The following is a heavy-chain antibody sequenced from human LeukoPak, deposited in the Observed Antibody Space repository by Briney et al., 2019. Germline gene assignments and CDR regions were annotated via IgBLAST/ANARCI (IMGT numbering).Heavy chain of an antibody. CDR1: GGSFSGYY. Sequence: SETLSLTCAVYGGSFSGYYWSWIRQPPGKGLEWIREINHSGSTNYNPSLKSRVTISVDTSKNQFSLKLSSVTAADTAVYYCARGRNDFCSGPRIFDYWGQGTLVTVSS. CDR3: ARGRNDFCSGPRIFDY. V-gene: IGHV4-34*01. D-gene: IGHD3-3*01. J-gene: IGHJ4*02. CDR2: INHSGST.